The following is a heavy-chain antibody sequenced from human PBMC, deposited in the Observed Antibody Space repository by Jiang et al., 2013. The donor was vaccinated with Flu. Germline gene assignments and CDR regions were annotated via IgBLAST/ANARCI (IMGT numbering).Heavy chain of an antibody. Sequence: VKPSQTLSLTCTVSGGSISSYYWSWIRQPPGKGLEWIGYIYYSGSTNYNPSLKSRVTISVDTSKNQFSLKLSSVTAADTAVYYCARSTVVTDFDYWGQGTLVTVSS. J-gene: IGHJ4*02. CDR1: GGSISSYY. CDR2: IYYSGST. V-gene: IGHV4-59*01. CDR3: ARSTVVTDFDY. D-gene: IGHD4-23*01.